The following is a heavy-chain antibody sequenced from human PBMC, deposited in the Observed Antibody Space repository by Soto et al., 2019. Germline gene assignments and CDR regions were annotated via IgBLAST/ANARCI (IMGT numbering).Heavy chain of an antibody. CDR2: IYWDDDK. Sequence: QITLKESGPTVVKPTETLTLTCTFSGFSLTTSGVGVGWVRQSPGKAPEWLALIYWDDDKRYSTSLKSRLTITKDTSKIQMVLTMANVDPADTATYYCAHRVLRTVFGLVTTTAIYFDFWGQGTPVVVSS. D-gene: IGHD3-3*01. J-gene: IGHJ4*02. CDR3: AHRVLRTVFGLVTTTAIYFDF. CDR1: GFSLTTSGVG. V-gene: IGHV2-5*02.